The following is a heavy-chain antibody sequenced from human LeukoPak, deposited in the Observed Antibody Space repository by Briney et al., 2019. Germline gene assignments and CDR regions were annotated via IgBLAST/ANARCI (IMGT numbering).Heavy chain of an antibody. CDR1: GFTFSSYW. D-gene: IGHD1-1*01. V-gene: IGHV3-74*01. CDR2: INSDDSNI. CDR3: ARGLNWAHDY. Sequence: GGSLRLSCAASGFTFSSYWMHWVRQAPGKGLVWVSRINSDDSNIAYADSVKGRFTISRDNAKNTLYLQMNSLRAEDTAVYYCARGLNWAHDYWGQGTLVTVSS. J-gene: IGHJ4*02.